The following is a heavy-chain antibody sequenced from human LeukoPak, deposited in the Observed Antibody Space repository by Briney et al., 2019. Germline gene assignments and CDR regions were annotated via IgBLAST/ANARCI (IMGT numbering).Heavy chain of an antibody. CDR1: GFTFSTYG. Sequence: GGSLRLSCAASGFTFSTYGMHWVRQAPGKGLEWVAVISYDGSNEYYADSVKGRFTISRDNSKNTLYLQMSSLRAGDTAVYYCAKEFNRGLPDYWGQGTLVTVPS. V-gene: IGHV3-30*18. J-gene: IGHJ4*02. CDR2: ISYDGSNE. D-gene: IGHD2-21*01. CDR3: AKEFNRGLPDY.